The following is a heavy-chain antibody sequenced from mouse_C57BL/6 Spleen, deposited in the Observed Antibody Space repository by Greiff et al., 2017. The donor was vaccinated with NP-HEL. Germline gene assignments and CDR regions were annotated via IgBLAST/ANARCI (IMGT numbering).Heavy chain of an antibody. CDR3: ARQRTVVEDYAMDY. CDR1: GFTFSSYG. D-gene: IGHD1-1*01. Sequence: EVMLVESGGDLVKPGGSLKLSCAASGFTFSSYGMSWVRQTPDKRLEWVATISSGGSYTYYPDSVKGRFTISRDNAKNTLYLQMSSLKSEDTAMYYCARQRTVVEDYAMDYWGQGTSVTVSS. CDR2: ISSGGSYT. J-gene: IGHJ4*01. V-gene: IGHV5-6*02.